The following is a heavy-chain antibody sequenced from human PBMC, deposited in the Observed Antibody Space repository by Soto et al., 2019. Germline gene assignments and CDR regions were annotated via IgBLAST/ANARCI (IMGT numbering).Heavy chain of an antibody. CDR2: ISAYNGNT. CDR1: VYTFTSYG. V-gene: IGHV1-18*01. Sequence: XSVKVSCKASVYTFTSYGISWVRQAPGQGLEWMGWISAYNGNTNYAQKLQGRVTMTTDTSTSTAYMELRSLRSDDTAVYYCARSHYYYDSSGYYGGDYWGQGSLVTVSS. D-gene: IGHD3-22*01. J-gene: IGHJ4*02. CDR3: ARSHYYYDSSGYYGGDY.